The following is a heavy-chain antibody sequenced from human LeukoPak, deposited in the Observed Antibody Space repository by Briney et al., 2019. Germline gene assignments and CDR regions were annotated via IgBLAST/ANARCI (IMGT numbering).Heavy chain of an antibody. D-gene: IGHD6-13*01. V-gene: IGHV3-23*01. J-gene: IGHJ4*02. CDR2: ISGSGGST. CDR1: GFTFSSYA. Sequence: GGSLRLSCAASGFTFSSYAMSWVRQAPGKGLEWVSAISGSGGSTYYADFVKGRFTISRDNSKNTLYLQMNSLRAEDTALYYCAKDIALEGYYFDYWGQGTLVTVSS. CDR3: AKDIALEGYYFDY.